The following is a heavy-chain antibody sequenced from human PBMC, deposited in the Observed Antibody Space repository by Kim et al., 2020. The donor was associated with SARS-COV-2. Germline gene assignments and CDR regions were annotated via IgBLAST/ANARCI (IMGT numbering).Heavy chain of an antibody. CDR1: GGSIARDQYF. Sequence: SETLSLTCTVSGGSIARDQYFWTWIRQRPGQGLEWIGYIFLGEHTQYNPSLGSRVSISLDTSKNQFSLNLDSVTAADTAVYYCGRSPHYWGQGLLVTVSS. J-gene: IGHJ4*02. CDR2: IFLGEHT. CDR3: GRSPHY. V-gene: IGHV4-31*03.